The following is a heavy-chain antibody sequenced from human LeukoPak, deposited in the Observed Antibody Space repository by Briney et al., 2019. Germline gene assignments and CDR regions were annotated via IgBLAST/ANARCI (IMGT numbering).Heavy chain of an antibody. D-gene: IGHD5-18*01. CDR3: AATQISGDNNDSFDY. V-gene: IGHV3-43*01. Sequence: GGSLRLSCAASGFSFDDYTMNWVRHVPGKGLEWLSLISWDGGSRHYADSVKGRFTISKDDSKNSLYLQMNSLRTEDTALYYCAATQISGDNNDSFDYWGQGTLVTVSS. CDR1: GFSFDDYT. CDR2: ISWDGGSR. J-gene: IGHJ4*02.